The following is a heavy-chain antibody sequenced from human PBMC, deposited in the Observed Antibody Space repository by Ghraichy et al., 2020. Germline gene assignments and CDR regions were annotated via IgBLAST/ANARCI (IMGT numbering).Heavy chain of an antibody. D-gene: IGHD2-2*02. CDR3: ARKTRYCTTTSCYNGMDV. Sequence: SETLSLTCALSGGSISNTNWWSWVRQPPGKGLEWIGEIYHSGSTNYNPSLKSRVTISVDKSKNQFSLKLSSVTAADTAVYYCARKTRYCTTTSCYNGMDVWGQGTTLTVSS. J-gene: IGHJ6*02. V-gene: IGHV4-4*02. CDR1: GGSISNTNW. CDR2: IYHSGST.